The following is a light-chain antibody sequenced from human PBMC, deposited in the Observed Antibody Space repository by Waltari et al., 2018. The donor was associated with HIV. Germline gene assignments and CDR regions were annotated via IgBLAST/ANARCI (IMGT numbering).Light chain of an antibody. V-gene: IGLV2-23*02. CDR2: EVT. CDR3: CSYGSSATSVV. Sequence: QSALTQPASVSGSPGQSITLSCTETSSGVGNYNLVSWYQQYTGKAPKLLIYEVTTRPSGVSSRFSGSKSGNTASLTISDLQAEDEATYYCCSYGSSATSVVFGGGTRVTV. J-gene: IGLJ2*01. CDR1: SSGVGNYNL.